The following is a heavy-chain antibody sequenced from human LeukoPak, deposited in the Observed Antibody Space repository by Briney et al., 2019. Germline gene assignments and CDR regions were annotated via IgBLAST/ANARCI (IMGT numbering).Heavy chain of an antibody. CDR3: ARPLYGSGAFGY. Sequence: SETLSLTCAVYGGSFSGYYWSWIRQPPGKGLEWIGEINHSGSTNYNPSLKSRVIISVDTSKNQFSLKLSSVTAADTAVYYCARPLYGSGAFGYWGQGTLVTVSS. CDR2: INHSGST. V-gene: IGHV4-34*01. CDR1: GGSFSGYY. J-gene: IGHJ4*02. D-gene: IGHD3-10*01.